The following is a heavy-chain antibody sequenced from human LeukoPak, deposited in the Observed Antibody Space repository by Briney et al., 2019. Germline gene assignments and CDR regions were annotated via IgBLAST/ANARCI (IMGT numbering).Heavy chain of an antibody. D-gene: IGHD3-22*01. V-gene: IGHV4-39*01. CDR1: GGSVSRSDSY. J-gene: IGHJ1*01. CDR3: ARRRYFDGSGYLE. CDR2: IYYSGRT. Sequence: SETLSLTCSVSGGSVSRSDSYWDWIRQPPGKGLEWIGTIYYSGRTYYSPSLRSRVTMSVDPSNNQFSLTLRSVTAADTALYYCARRRYFDGSGYLEWGQGTLLSVSS.